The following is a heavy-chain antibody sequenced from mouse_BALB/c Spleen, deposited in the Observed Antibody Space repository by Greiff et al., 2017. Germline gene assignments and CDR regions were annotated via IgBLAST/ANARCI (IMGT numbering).Heavy chain of an antibody. CDR3: VRHGVLDY. Sequence: EVKVVESGGGLVQPKGSLKLSCAASGFTFNTYAMNWVRQAPGKGLEWVARIRSKSNNYATYYADSVKDRLTISRDDSQSMLYLQMNNLKTEDTAMDYCVRHGVLDYWGQGTTLTVSS. CDR2: IRSKSNNYAT. CDR1: GFTFNTYA. V-gene: IGHV10-1*02. D-gene: IGHD2-14*01. J-gene: IGHJ2*01.